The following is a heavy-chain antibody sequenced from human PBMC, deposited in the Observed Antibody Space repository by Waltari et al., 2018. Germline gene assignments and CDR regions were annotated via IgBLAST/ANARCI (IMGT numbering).Heavy chain of an antibody. J-gene: IGHJ4*02. Sequence: EVQLVESGGGLVKPGGSLRLSCAASGFTFSSYSMNWVRQAPGKGLEWVSSISSSSSYIYYADSVKGRFTISRDNAKNSLYLQMNSLRAEDTAVYYCAKLWFGELAADYWGQGTLVTVSS. V-gene: IGHV3-21*01. CDR2: ISSSSSYI. CDR1: GFTFSSYS. D-gene: IGHD3-10*01. CDR3: AKLWFGELAADY.